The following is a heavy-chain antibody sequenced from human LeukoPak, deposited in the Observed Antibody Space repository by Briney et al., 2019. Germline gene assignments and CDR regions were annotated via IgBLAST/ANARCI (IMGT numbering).Heavy chain of an antibody. V-gene: IGHV4-38-2*02. CDR2: IYHSGST. Sequence: SETLSLTCTVSGYSISSGYYWGWIRQPPGKGLEWIGSIYHSGSTYYNPSLKSRVTISVDTSKNQFSLKLSPVTAADTAVYYCARVYYDSSGYGFDYWGQGTLVTVSS. D-gene: IGHD3-22*01. J-gene: IGHJ4*02. CDR3: ARVYYDSSGYGFDY. CDR1: GYSISSGYY.